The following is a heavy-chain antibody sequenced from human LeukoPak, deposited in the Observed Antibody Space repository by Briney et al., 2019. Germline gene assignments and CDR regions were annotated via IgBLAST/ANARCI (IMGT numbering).Heavy chain of an antibody. CDR1: GFTFSSYE. CDR2: ISSSGSTI. D-gene: IGHD6-13*01. Sequence: GGSLRLSCAASGFTFSSYEMNWVRQAPGKGLEWVSYISSSGSTIYYADSVKGRFTISRDNAKNSLYLQMNSLGAEDTAVYYCARDRAAAGYDYWGQGTLVTVSS. J-gene: IGHJ4*02. CDR3: ARDRAAAGYDY. V-gene: IGHV3-48*03.